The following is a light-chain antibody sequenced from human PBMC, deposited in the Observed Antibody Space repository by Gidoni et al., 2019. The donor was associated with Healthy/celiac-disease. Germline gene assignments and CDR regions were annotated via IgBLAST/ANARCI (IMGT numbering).Light chain of an antibody. CDR1: QDIRNA. CDR2: DAS. J-gene: IGKJ4*01. V-gene: IGKV1-16*02. CDR3: QQYKSYPLT. Sequence: DIQMTQSPSSLSASLGDRVTITCRASQDIRNALAWFQQKPGRAPESLIYDASNLQSGVPSKFSGSGFGTDFTLTISSLQPEDFATYYCQQYKSYPLTFGGXTKVEIK.